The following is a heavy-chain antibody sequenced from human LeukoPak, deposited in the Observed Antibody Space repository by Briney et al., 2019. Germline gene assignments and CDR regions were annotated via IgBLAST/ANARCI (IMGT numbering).Heavy chain of an antibody. CDR3: ARYHWNDVAY. CDR1: GFTFSDYW. CDR2: IKEDGSEK. J-gene: IGHJ4*02. Sequence: GGSLRLSCAASGFTFSDYWMNWVRQALGKGLEWVANIKEDGSEKYYVDSVRGRFTISRDNAKNSLYLQMNSLRAEDSAVYYCARYHWNDVAYWGQGTLVTVSS. D-gene: IGHD1-1*01. V-gene: IGHV3-7*01.